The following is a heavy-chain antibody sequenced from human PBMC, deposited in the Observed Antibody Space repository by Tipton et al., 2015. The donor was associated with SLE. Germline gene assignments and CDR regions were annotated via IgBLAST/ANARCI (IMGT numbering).Heavy chain of an antibody. Sequence: SLRLSCAASGFTVSSNYMNWVRQAPGKGLEWVSYISSSGSTIYYADSVKGRFTISRDNAKNSLYLQMNSLRAEDTAVYYCAREYSSGWYLPYFDYWGQGTLVTVSS. CDR3: AREYSSGWYLPYFDY. J-gene: IGHJ4*02. CDR2: ISSSGSTI. D-gene: IGHD6-19*01. V-gene: IGHV3-48*03. CDR1: GFTVSSNY.